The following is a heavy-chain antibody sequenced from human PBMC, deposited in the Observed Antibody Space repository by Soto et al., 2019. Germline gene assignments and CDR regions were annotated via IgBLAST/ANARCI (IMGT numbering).Heavy chain of an antibody. Sequence: QLQLQESGPGLVKPSETLSLTCSVSDDSINSDKYYWGWIRQPPGKGLEWIGSIYYRGNAYYNPSLQTRVTISLDKSRSQFSLKMNSVPAEDSAVYFCARLEGLATISYYFDFWGPGALVTVSS. D-gene: IGHD3-9*01. V-gene: IGHV4-39*01. CDR3: ARLEGLATISYYFDF. CDR2: IYYRGNA. CDR1: DDSINSDKYY. J-gene: IGHJ4*02.